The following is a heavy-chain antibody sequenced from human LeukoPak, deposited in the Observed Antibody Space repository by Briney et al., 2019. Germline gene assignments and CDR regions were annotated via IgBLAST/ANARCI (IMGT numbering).Heavy chain of an antibody. D-gene: IGHD5-18*01. V-gene: IGHV4-59*01. J-gene: IGHJ4*02. CDR1: GGSMSAYH. Sequence: ASETLSLTCIVSGGSMSAYHWNWIRQPPGKGLEWIGYVYYRGSATYIPSLKSRVTIPVDTSKNQFSLRLNSVTAADTAVYYCAGATSTAMGFRYFDYWGQGTLVTVSS. CDR2: VYYRGSA. CDR3: AGATSTAMGFRYFDY.